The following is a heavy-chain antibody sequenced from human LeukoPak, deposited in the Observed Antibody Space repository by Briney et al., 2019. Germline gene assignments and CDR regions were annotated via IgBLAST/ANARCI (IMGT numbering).Heavy chain of an antibody. J-gene: IGHJ4*02. V-gene: IGHV4-59*12. CDR1: GGSISSYY. CDR2: IYYSGST. Sequence: SETLSLTCTVSGGSISSYYWSWIRQPPGKGLEWIGYIYYSGSTNYNPSLKSRVTISVDTSKNQFPLKLTSVTAADPDVYYCARGGYDYVWGSRRYGFGYWGQGTLVTVSS. CDR3: ARGGYDYVWGSRRYGFGY. D-gene: IGHD3-16*02.